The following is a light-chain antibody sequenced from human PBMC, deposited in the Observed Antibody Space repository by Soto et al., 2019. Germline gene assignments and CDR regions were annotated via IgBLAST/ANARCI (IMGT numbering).Light chain of an antibody. V-gene: IGLV2-14*01. J-gene: IGLJ1*01. Sequence: QSVLTQPASVSGSPGQSITTSCTGTSSDVGGYNYVSWYQQHPGKAPKLMIYDVSNRPSGVSNRFSGSKSGNTASLTISGLQAEDEADYYCSSYTSSSTLEGVFGTGTKVTVL. CDR1: SSDVGGYNY. CDR3: SSYTSSSTLEGV. CDR2: DVS.